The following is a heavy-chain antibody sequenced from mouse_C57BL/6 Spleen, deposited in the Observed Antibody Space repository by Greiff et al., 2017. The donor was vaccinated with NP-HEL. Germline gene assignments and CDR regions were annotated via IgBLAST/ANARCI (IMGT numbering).Heavy chain of an antibody. CDR3: ARGTTTVVSYFDY. D-gene: IGHD1-1*01. CDR1: GYTFTSYW. CDR2: IDPSDSYT. J-gene: IGHJ2*01. V-gene: IGHV1-69*01. Sequence: QVQLQQSGAELVMPGASVKLSCKASGYTFTSYWMHWVKQRPGQGLEWIGEIDPSDSYTNYNQKFKGKSTLTVDKSSSTAYMQLSSLTSEDSAVYYCARGTTTVVSYFDYWGQGTTLTVSS.